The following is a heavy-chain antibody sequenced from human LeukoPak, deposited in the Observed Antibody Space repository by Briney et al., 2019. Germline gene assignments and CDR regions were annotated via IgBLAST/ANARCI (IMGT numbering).Heavy chain of an antibody. CDR2: ISTSGSTI. V-gene: IGHV3-48*03. CDR1: GFSFSTYE. J-gene: IGHJ6*02. CDR3: VRDKLYYGMDV. Sequence: GGSLRLSCAASGFSFSTYEMNWVRQAPGKGLEWVSYISTSGSTIYYADSVKGRFTISRDNAKNSLCLQMNSLRAEDTAVYYCVRDKLYYGMDVWGQGTTVTVSS.